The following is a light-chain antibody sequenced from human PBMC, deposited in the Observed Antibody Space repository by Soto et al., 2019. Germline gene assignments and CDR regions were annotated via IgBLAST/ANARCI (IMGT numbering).Light chain of an antibody. Sequence: QSVLAQPASVSGSPGQSITIFCTGTSGDVGNRNLVSWYQHHPAEAPQLIVFEGDKRPSGVSVRFSASQSGNTASLTISGLQAEDEADYYCCTQAGRNIYVFGTGTKVTVL. J-gene: IGLJ1*01. CDR2: EGD. V-gene: IGLV2-23*01. CDR1: SGDVGNRNL. CDR3: CTQAGRNIYV.